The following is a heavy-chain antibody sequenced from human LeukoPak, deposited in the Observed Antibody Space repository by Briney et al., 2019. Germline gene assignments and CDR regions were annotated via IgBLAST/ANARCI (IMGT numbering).Heavy chain of an antibody. V-gene: IGHV3-23*01. J-gene: IGHJ4*02. CDR2: ISGSGGTT. CDR1: GFTFSTYA. CDR3: TKLGGRDTALANMYYFDY. Sequence: HPGRSLRLSCAASGFTFSTYAMHWVRQAPGKGLEWVSIISGSGGTTFYADSVKGRLTISRDNAKNTVYLQMNSLRVEDTAIYYCTKLGGRDTALANMYYFDYWGQGTLVTVSS. D-gene: IGHD5-18*01.